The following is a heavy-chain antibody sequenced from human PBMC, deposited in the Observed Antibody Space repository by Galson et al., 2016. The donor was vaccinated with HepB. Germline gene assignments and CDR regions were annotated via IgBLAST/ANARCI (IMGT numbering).Heavy chain of an antibody. CDR3: GRDHAVVLTTAYNWFDP. CDR2: INSDGTIS. V-gene: IGHV3-74*01. J-gene: IGHJ5*02. D-gene: IGHD4-23*01. CDR1: GFAFGSHW. Sequence: SLRLSCAASGFAFGSHWMHWVRQVPGTGLVWVSRINSDGTISNYADSVKGRFTISSDNAKNILYLQMNSLRVEDTAVYYCGRDHAVVLTTAYNWFDPWGQGTLVTVSS.